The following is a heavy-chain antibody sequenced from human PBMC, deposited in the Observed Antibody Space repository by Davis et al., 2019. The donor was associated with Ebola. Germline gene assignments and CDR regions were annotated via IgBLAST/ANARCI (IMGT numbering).Heavy chain of an antibody. Sequence: SVKVSCQASRFTFTSSAVQWVRQARGQRLEWIGWIVVGSGNPNYAQKFQERVTITRDLSTSTAYMELSSLRAEDTAVCYCAKVGVVTARFILFAFDYWGQGTLVTVSS. D-gene: IGHD2-21*02. J-gene: IGHJ4*02. CDR2: IVVGSGNP. CDR3: AKVGVVTARFILFAFDY. V-gene: IGHV1-58*01. CDR1: RFTFTSSA.